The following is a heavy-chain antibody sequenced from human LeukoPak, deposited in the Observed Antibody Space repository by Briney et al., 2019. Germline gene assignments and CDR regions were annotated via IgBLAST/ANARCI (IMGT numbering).Heavy chain of an antibody. V-gene: IGHV1-2*02. CDR1: GYTFTGYY. CDR3: ARDTQDSSCYYYFDY. D-gene: IGHD3-22*01. CDR2: INPNSGGT. J-gene: IGHJ4*02. Sequence: ASVKVSCKASGYTFTGYYMHWVRQAPGQGLEWMGWINPNSGGTNYAQKFQGRVTMTRDTSISTAYMELSSLRSEDTAVYYCARDTQDSSCYYYFDYWGQGTLVTVSS.